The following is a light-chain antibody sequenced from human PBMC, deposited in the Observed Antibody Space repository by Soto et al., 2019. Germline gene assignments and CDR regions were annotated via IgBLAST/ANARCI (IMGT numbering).Light chain of an antibody. Sequence: DIQMTQSPSTLSASVGDRVTITCRASQSVRSWLAWYQQKPGKVPNLLIYKVSTLQSGVPSRFRGSGSGTEFTLTISTLQPDDFATYYCQQYKNYRTFGPGTKVDI. CDR2: KVS. CDR1: QSVRSW. V-gene: IGKV1-5*03. J-gene: IGKJ1*01. CDR3: QQYKNYRT.